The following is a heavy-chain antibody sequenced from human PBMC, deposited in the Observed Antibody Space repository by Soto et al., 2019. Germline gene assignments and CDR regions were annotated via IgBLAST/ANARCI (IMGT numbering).Heavy chain of an antibody. Sequence: QVQLVQSGAEVKKPGSSVKVSCKASGGTFSSFAISWVRQAPGQGLEWRGGGIPVFATTDYAQKFQGRVTITADESTTTAYMELNNLRSDDTAVYYCGATGWNALYWGQGTLVTVSS. CDR3: GATGWNALY. D-gene: IGHD4-4*01. J-gene: IGHJ4*02. CDR1: GGTFSSFA. V-gene: IGHV1-69*01. CDR2: GIPVFATT.